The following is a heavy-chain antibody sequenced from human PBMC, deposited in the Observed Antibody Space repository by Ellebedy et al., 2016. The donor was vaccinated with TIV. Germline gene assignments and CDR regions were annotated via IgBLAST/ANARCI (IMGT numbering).Heavy chain of an antibody. CDR2: IHSDGKTT. D-gene: IGHD1-26*01. Sequence: GESLKISXAASGFTFSSYWMHWVRQAPGKGLVWVSRIHSDGKTTNYADSVKGRFLISRDKSKNTLYLHMSGLRVEDTAVYYCATDRGIVGTKREYYFDSWGQGALVTVSS. J-gene: IGHJ4*02. CDR1: GFTFSSYW. V-gene: IGHV3-74*01. CDR3: ATDRGIVGTKREYYFDS.